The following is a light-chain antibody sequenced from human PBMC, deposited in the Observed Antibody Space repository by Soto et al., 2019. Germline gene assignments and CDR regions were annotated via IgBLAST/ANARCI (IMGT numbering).Light chain of an antibody. Sequence: QSVLTQPASVSGSPGQSITISCTGTSSDVGGYNYVSWYQQHPGKAPKVIIYEVINRPSGVSNRYSGSKSGNSASLTISGLQADDEADYYCCSLTTSHTYVFGSGTKLTVL. CDR1: SSDVGGYNY. J-gene: IGLJ1*01. CDR2: EVI. V-gene: IGLV2-14*01. CDR3: CSLTTSHTYV.